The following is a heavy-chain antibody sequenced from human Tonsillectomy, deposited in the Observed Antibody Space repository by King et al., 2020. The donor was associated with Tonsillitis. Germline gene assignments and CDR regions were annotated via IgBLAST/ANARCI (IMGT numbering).Heavy chain of an antibody. CDR3: ARIRGLGLFDY. CDR2: IFSDDEQ. D-gene: IGHD3/OR15-3a*01. J-gene: IGHJ4*02. CDR1: GFSLTDARLG. V-gene: IGHV2-26*01. Sequence: TLQESGPVLVKPTETLTLTCTVSGFSLTDARLGVAWIRQPPGKALEWLAHIFSDDEQSYSTTLRNRLTISQDTSKSQVVLSMTNMDPVDTATYFCARIRGLGLFDYWGQGTPVTVSS.